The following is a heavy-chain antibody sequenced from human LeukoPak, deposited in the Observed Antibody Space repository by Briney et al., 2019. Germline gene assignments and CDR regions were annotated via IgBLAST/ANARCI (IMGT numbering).Heavy chain of an antibody. D-gene: IGHD4-11*01. CDR3: ARGPTHCYFDY. J-gene: IGHJ4*02. CDR2: IYYTGNT. CDR1: GGSITSNY. V-gene: IGHV4-59*01. Sequence: PSETLSLTCTVSGGSITSNYWSWIRPPPGKGLEWMGHIYYTGNTNSNPSLKSRLTISVDASKNQFSLKLSSVTAADTAVYYCARGPTHCYFDYWGQGTLVTVSS.